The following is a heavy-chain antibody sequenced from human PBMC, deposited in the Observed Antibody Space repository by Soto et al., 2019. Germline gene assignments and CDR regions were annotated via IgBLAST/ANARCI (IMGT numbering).Heavy chain of an antibody. CDR2: IIPIFGTA. J-gene: IGHJ4*02. V-gene: IGHV1-69*13. CDR1: GGNFSSYA. CDR3: ARDSPRTGLVGASFFDY. D-gene: IGHD1-26*01. Sequence: SVKGSCKASGGNFSSYAFSWVRQAPGQGLEWMGGIIPIFGTANYAQKFQGRVTITADESTSTAYMELSSLRSEDTAVYYCARDSPRTGLVGASFFDYWGQGTLVTVSS.